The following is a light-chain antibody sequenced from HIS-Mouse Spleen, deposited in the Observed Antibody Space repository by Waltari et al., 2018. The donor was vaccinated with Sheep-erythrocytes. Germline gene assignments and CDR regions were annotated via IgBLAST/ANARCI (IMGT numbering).Light chain of an antibody. CDR1: SSDVGSYNL. CDR3: CSYAGSYTLV. J-gene: IGLJ2*01. Sequence: QSALPQPASVSGSPGQSITISCTGTSSDVGSYNLVSWYQQHPGKAPKLMIYEGSKRPSGVSNRFSGSKSGNTASLTISGLQAEDEADYYCCSYAGSYTLVFGGGTKLTVL. V-gene: IGLV2-23*01. CDR2: EGS.